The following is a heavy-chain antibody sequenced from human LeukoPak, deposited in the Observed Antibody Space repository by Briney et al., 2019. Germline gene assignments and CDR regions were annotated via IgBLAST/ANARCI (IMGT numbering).Heavy chain of an antibody. J-gene: IGHJ4*02. D-gene: IGHD3-22*01. CDR3: ARGLGGAYYYDSSGYVFDY. CDR2: MNPNSGNT. Sequence: GASVKVSCKASGYTFTSYGISWVRQAPGQGLEWMGWMNPNSGNTGYAQKFQGRVTMTRNTSISTAYMELSSLRSEDTAVYYCARGLGGAYYYDSSGYVFDYWGQGTLVTVSS. V-gene: IGHV1-8*02. CDR1: GYTFTSYG.